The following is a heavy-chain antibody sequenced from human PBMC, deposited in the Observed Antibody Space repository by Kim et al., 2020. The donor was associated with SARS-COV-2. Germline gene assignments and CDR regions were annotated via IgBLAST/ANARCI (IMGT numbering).Heavy chain of an antibody. CDR2: IYYSGST. D-gene: IGHD3-10*01. CDR3: ARLVLLWFGGLPDLFDY. Sequence: SETLSLTCTVSGGSISSSSYYWGWIRQPPGKGLEWIGSIYYSGSTYYNPSLKSRVTISVDTSKNQFSLKLSSVTAADTAVYYCARLVLLWFGGLPDLFDYWGQGTLVTVSS. CDR1: GGSISSSSYY. J-gene: IGHJ4*02. V-gene: IGHV4-39*01.